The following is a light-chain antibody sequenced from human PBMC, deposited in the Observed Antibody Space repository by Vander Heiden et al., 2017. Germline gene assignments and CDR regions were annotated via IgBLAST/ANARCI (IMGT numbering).Light chain of an antibody. J-gene: IGLJ1*01. CDR3: SSYTSSSTPLV. V-gene: IGLV2-14*01. CDR1: SSDVGGYNY. CDR2: DVS. Sequence: QSALTQPASVSGSPGQSITISCTGTSSDVGGYNYVSWYQQHPGKAPKLMIYDVSNRPSGVSNRFSGSKSGNTASLTTSGLQAEDEADYYCSSYTSSSTPLVFGTGTKVTVL.